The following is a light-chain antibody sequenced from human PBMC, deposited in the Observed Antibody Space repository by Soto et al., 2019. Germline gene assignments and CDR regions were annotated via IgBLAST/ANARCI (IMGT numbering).Light chain of an antibody. CDR1: QSVLYSSKNKNY. Sequence: DIVMTQSPDSLAVSLGERASINCKSSQSVLYSSKNKNYLAWYQQQPGQVPKLLIYWASTRESGVPDRFSGSGSGTDFTLTISSLQAEDVAIYYCQQYYTTPFTFGPGTKVDIK. J-gene: IGKJ3*01. CDR3: QQYYTTPFT. V-gene: IGKV4-1*01. CDR2: WAS.